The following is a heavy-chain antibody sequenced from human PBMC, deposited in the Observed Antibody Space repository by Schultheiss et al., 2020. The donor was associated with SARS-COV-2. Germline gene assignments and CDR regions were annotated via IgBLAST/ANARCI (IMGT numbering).Heavy chain of an antibody. Sequence: GGSLRLSCVASEYTFGNYWMHWVRQAPGEGLVWVSRINEDGGTTTYADSVKGRFTISRDNAKKTLYLQMNSLRAEDTAVYYCARGAHGYYYGMDVWGQGTTVTVSS. CDR1: EYTFGNYW. CDR3: ARGAHGYYYGMDV. V-gene: IGHV3-74*01. J-gene: IGHJ6*02. CDR2: INEDGGTT.